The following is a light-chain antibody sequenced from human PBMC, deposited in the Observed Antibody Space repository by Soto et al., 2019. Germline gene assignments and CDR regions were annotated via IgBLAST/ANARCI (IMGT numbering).Light chain of an antibody. CDR1: QSVSSSY. CDR2: GAS. J-gene: IGKJ1*01. V-gene: IGKV3-20*01. CDR3: QQYRT. Sequence: ELVLTQSPGTLSLSPGERATLSCRASQSVSSSYLAWYQQKPGQAPRLLIYGASSRATGIPDRFSGSGSGTDFTRTIIRLEPEDFAVYYCQQYRTVGQGTKVEIK.